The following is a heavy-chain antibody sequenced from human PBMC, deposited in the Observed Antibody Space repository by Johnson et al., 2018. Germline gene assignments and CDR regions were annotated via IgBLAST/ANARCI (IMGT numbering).Heavy chain of an antibody. CDR2: ISYSGST. D-gene: IGHD3-22*01. Sequence: VQLQESGPGLVKPSEPLSLTCTVSGGSISSYYWSWIRQPPGKGLEWIAYISYSGSTNYNPSLESRVTISVATSKNQFSLKLSSVTAADTAVYYCARGPYYYDSSGYYAGAYYYYGMDVWGQGTTVTVSS. J-gene: IGHJ6*02. V-gene: IGHV4-59*01. CDR3: ARGPYYYDSSGYYAGAYYYYGMDV. CDR1: GGSISSYY.